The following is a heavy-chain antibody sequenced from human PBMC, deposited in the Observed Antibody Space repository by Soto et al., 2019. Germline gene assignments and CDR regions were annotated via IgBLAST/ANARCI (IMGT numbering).Heavy chain of an antibody. CDR1: GFTFSSYG. J-gene: IGHJ6*02. CDR2: ISYDGSNK. CDR3: ANNYYDSTGPETQDYYYYGMDV. D-gene: IGHD3-22*01. V-gene: IGHV3-30*18. Sequence: GGSLRLSCAASGFTFSSYGMHWVRQAPGKGLEWVAVISYDGSNKYYADSVKGRFTISRDNSKNTLYLQMNSLRAEDTAVYYCANNYYDSTGPETQDYYYYGMDVWGQGTTVTVSS.